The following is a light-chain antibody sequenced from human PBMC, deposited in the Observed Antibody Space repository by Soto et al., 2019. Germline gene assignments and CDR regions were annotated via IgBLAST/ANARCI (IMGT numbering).Light chain of an antibody. Sequence: VLTQSPGALSLSPGERATLSCRASQSVSNNYLAWYQQKPGQAPRLLIYGASNRATGIPDRFSGSGSGTDFTLTISRLEPEDFAVYYCQQYGSSGTFGQGTKVDI. J-gene: IGKJ1*01. V-gene: IGKV3-20*01. CDR1: QSVSNNY. CDR3: QQYGSSGT. CDR2: GAS.